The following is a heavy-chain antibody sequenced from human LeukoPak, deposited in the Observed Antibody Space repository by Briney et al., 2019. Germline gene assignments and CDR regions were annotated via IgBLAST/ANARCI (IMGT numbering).Heavy chain of an antibody. CDR1: GFIFSDYH. D-gene: IGHD6-19*01. CDR3: SGGRDITVAGPGGYFDY. V-gene: IGHV3-11*01. Sequence: GGSLRLSCAASGFIFSDYHMSWIRQASGKGLEWVAYISPGGDAVYFADSVRGRITISRDNAKNSLFLKMSSLTADDTAVYYCSGGRDITVAGPGGYFDYWGQGSLVTVSS. CDR2: ISPGGDAV. J-gene: IGHJ4*02.